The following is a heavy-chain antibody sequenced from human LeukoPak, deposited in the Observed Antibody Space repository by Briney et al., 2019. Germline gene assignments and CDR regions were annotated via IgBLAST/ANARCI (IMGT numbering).Heavy chain of an antibody. V-gene: IGHV4-34*01. D-gene: IGHD2-15*01. CDR3: ARVPRCSGGSCYYDAFDI. CDR2: INHSGST. CDR1: GGSFSGYY. J-gene: IGHJ3*02. Sequence: SETLSLACAVYGGSFSGYYWSWIRQPPGKGLEWIGEINHSGSTNYNPSLKSRVTISVDTSKNQFSLKLSSVTAADTAVYYCARVPRCSGGSCYYDAFDIWGQGTMVTVSS.